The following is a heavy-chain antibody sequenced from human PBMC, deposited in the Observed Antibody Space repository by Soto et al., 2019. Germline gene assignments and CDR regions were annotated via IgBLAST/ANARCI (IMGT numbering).Heavy chain of an antibody. CDR2: INAGNGNT. CDR3: GRGSGLNRFDP. CDR1: GYTFTSYA. J-gene: IGHJ5*02. D-gene: IGHD3-10*01. Sequence: QVQLVQSGAVVKKPGASVKVSCKASGYTFTSYAMHWVRQAPGQRLEWMGWINAGNGNTKYSQKFQGRVTITKDTSASTAYMELSSLRSEDTAVYYCGRGSGLNRFDPWGQGTLVTVSS. V-gene: IGHV1-3*01.